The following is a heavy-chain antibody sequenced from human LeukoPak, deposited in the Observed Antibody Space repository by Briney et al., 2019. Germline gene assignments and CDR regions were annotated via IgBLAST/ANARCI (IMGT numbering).Heavy chain of an antibody. V-gene: IGHV3-23*01. CDR1: GFTFSSYS. D-gene: IGHD6-25*01. CDR2: ISGSGGST. J-gene: IGHJ4*02. CDR3: ARGTGYNTGRSVDY. Sequence: GGSLRLSCTASGFTFSSYSMTWVRQAPGKGLEWISVISGSGGSTYYADSVKGRFTISRDNSKNTLYLQVNSLRAEDTAVYYCARGTGYNTGRSVDYWGQGTLVTVSS.